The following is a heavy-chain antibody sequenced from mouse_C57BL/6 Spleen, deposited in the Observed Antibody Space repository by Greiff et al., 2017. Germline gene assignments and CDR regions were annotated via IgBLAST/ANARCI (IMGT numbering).Heavy chain of an antibody. CDR2: ISYDGSN. CDR1: GYSITSGYY. V-gene: IGHV3-6*01. D-gene: IGHD2-3*01. CDR3: ARSIYDGYPFYAMDY. J-gene: IGHJ4*01. Sequence: EVKLVESGPGLVKPSQSLSLTCSVTGYSITSGYYWNWIRQFPGNKLEWMGYISYDGSNNYNPSLKNRISITRDTSKNQFFLKLNSVTTEDTATYYCARSIYDGYPFYAMDYWGQGTSVTVSS.